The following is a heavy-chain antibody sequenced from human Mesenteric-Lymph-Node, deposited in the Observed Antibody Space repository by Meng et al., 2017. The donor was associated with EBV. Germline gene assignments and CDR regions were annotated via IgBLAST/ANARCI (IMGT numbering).Heavy chain of an antibody. CDR2: ITAYNGNT. J-gene: IGHJ4*02. D-gene: IGHD5-12*01. V-gene: IGHV1-18*04. CDR3: ARDGYSGYDRIDY. CDR1: GDTFTGYG. Sequence: AHYRGGLKEPGASVEVSGNASGDTFTGYGISSVHQAPGKGLEWMGWITAYNGNTKFAQKVQGRITMTTDTSTTTAYMELRSLRSDDTAVYYCARDGYSGYDRIDYWGQGTLVTVSS.